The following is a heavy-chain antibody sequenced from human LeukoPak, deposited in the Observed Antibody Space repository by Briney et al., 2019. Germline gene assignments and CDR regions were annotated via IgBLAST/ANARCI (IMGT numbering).Heavy chain of an antibody. D-gene: IGHD3-3*01. CDR3: AKDVERITIFGVVIDPQPLYFDY. Sequence: GGSLRLSCAASGFTFNDYYMTWIRQAPGKGLEWVSYITSTSSYTNYADSVKGRFTISRDNAENSLYLQMNSLRAEDTAVYYCAKDVERITIFGVVIDPQPLYFDYWGQGTLVTVSS. J-gene: IGHJ4*02. CDR2: ITSTSSYT. V-gene: IGHV3-11*06. CDR1: GFTFNDYY.